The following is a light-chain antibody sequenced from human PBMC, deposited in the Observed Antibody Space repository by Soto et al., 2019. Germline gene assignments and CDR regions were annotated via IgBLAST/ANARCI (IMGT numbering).Light chain of an antibody. V-gene: IGKV3D-15*01. J-gene: IGKJ2*01. Sequence: EIVITQSPDTLSVSPGERATLSCRASQRISNNLAWYQQKPGQAPRLLIYGASTRATGVPARFSRSGSETDFTLTIRYLQSEDCAVYCCQLYNNWPPYTFGQGTELEIK. CDR1: QRISNN. CDR2: GAS. CDR3: QLYNNWPPYT.